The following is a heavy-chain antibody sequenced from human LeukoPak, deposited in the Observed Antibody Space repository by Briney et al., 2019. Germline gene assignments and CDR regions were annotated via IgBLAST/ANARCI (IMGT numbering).Heavy chain of an antibody. J-gene: IGHJ3*02. D-gene: IGHD2-2*01. CDR2: IYHSGST. Sequence: PSQTLSLTCTVSGGSNSSGGYYWSWIRQPPGKGLEWIGYIYHSGSTYYNPSLKSRVTISVDRSKNQFSLKLSSVTAADTAVYYCARELCSSTSCYHRNAFDIWGQGTMVTVSS. V-gene: IGHV4-30-2*01. CDR1: GGSNSSGGYY. CDR3: ARELCSSTSCYHRNAFDI.